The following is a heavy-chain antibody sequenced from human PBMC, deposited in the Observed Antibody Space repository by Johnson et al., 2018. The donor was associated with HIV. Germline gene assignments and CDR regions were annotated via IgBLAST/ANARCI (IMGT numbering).Heavy chain of an antibody. CDR3: ARERIAAAGLDAFDI. D-gene: IGHD6-13*01. J-gene: IGHJ3*02. CDR2: ISYDGSNK. Sequence: VQLVESGGGVVQPGRSLRLSCAVSGIIFSHYGMHWVRQAPGKGLEWVALISYDGSNKYYADSVTGRFTISRDNSKNTLYLQMNSLRAEDTAVYYCARERIAAAGLDAFDIWGQGTMVTVSS. CDR1: GIIFSHYG. V-gene: IGHV3-30*03.